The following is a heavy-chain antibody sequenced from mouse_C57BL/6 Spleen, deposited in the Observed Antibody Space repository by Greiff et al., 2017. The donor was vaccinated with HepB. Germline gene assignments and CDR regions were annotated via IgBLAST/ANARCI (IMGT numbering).Heavy chain of an antibody. Sequence: QVQLQQSGPELVKPGASVKISCKASGYTFTDYYINWVKQRPGQGLEWIGWIFPGSGSTYYNEKFKGKATLTVDKSSSTAYMLLSSLTSEDSAVYFCAKSTVVATKGYFDYWGQGTTLTVSS. CDR1: GYTFTDYY. D-gene: IGHD1-1*01. J-gene: IGHJ2*01. CDR2: IFPGSGST. CDR3: AKSTVVATKGYFDY. V-gene: IGHV1-75*01.